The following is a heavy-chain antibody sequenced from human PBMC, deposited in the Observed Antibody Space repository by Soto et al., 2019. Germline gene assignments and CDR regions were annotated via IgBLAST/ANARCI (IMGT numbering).Heavy chain of an antibody. CDR3: AKERSARSYYYMDV. CDR1: GFTFSSYG. Sequence: GGSLRLSCAASGFTFSSYGMHWVRQAPGKGLEWVAVISYDGSNKYYADSVKGRFTISRDNSKNTLYLQMNSLRAEDTAVYYCAKERSARSYYYMDVWGKGTTVTVSS. CDR2: ISYDGSNK. V-gene: IGHV3-30*18. J-gene: IGHJ6*03.